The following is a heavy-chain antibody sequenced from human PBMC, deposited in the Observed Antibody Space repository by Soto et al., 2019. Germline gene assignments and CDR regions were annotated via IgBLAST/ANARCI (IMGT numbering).Heavy chain of an antibody. J-gene: IGHJ6*02. D-gene: IGHD2-2*01. CDR3: AKGKCELVPAWATNYYYGMDV. Sequence: QVQLVESGGGVVQPGRSLRLSCAASGFTFSSYGMHWVRQAPGKGLEWVAVISYDGSNKYYADSVKGRFTISRDNSKNPLYLQMNSLRAEDTAVYYCAKGKCELVPAWATNYYYGMDVWGQGTTVTVSS. CDR1: GFTFSSYG. CDR2: ISYDGSNK. V-gene: IGHV3-30*18.